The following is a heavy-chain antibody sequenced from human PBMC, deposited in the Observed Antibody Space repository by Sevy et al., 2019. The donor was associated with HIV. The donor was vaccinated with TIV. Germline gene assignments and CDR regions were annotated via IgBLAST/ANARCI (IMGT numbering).Heavy chain of an antibody. CDR1: GFSFSSYG. J-gene: IGHJ6*02. CDR3: AKTLEKWSRYGMDA. D-gene: IGHD2-15*01. CDR2: ITYDGEKK. Sequence: GGSLRLSCVAAGFSFSSYGMHWVRQAPGKGPEWLAVITYDGEKKYYADSVQGRFSVSRDNSQNILYLQMNSVRPEDTAVYSCAKTLEKWSRYGMDAWGQGTTVTVSS. V-gene: IGHV3-30*18.